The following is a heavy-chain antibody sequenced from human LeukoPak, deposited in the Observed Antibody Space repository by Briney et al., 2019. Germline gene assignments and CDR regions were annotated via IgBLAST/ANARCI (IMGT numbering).Heavy chain of an antibody. V-gene: IGHV4-59*08. J-gene: IGHJ4*02. Sequence: SETLSLTCTVSGGSISSYYWSWIRQPPGKGLECIGYIYYSGSTNYNPSLKSRVSISVDTSKNQFSLKLSSVTAADSAVYYCARGQRYSSGWYDYWGQGTLVTVSS. D-gene: IGHD6-19*01. CDR1: GGSISSYY. CDR2: IYYSGST. CDR3: ARGQRYSSGWYDY.